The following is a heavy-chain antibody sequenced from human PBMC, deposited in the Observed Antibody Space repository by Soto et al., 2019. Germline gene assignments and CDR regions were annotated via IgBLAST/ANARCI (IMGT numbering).Heavy chain of an antibody. J-gene: IGHJ5*01. CDR3: ARDQGQETGWYSFDS. Sequence: QVQLVQSGAEVKRPGASVMLACKASGYTLTSYGISWVRQAPGQGLEWMGWISTYTGDTNYARKTQGRVTLTTDTSTNTAYMELRRLRSYVTAVYYCARDQGQETGWYSFDSWGQGTLVIVSS. CDR2: ISTYTGDT. D-gene: IGHD6-19*01. V-gene: IGHV1-18*04. CDR1: GYTLTSYG.